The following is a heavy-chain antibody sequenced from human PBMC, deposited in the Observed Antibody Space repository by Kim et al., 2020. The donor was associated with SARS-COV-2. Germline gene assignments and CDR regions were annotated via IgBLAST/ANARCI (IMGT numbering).Heavy chain of an antibody. Sequence: ASVKVSCKASGYTFTSYGISWVRQAPGQGLEWMGWISAYNGNTNYAQKLQGRVTMTTDTSTSTAYMELRSLRSDDKAVYYCARDYYDSSGFDAFDIWGQGTMVTVSS. CDR1: GYTFTSYG. J-gene: IGHJ3*02. CDR2: ISAYNGNT. CDR3: ARDYYDSSGFDAFDI. V-gene: IGHV1-18*01. D-gene: IGHD3-22*01.